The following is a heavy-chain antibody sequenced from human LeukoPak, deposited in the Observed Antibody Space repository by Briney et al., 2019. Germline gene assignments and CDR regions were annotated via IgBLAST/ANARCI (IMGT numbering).Heavy chain of an antibody. J-gene: IGHJ3*02. D-gene: IGHD3-3*01. CDR3: ARGGYYDFWSGTRDHAFDI. CDR2: IKQDGSEK. CDR1: GFTFRNYW. V-gene: IGHV3-7*01. Sequence: PGGSLRLSCAASGFTFRNYWMNWVRQAPGKGLEWVANIKQDGSEKYYVDSVKGRFTISRDNAKNSLYLQMNRLRAEDTAVYYCARGGYYDFWSGTRDHAFDIWGQGTMVTVSS.